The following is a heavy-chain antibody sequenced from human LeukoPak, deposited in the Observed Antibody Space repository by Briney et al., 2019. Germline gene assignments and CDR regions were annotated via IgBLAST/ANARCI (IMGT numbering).Heavy chain of an antibody. V-gene: IGHV3-23*01. CDR3: ANRKVGLYGTHFLPFDY. CDR1: GFTFSSYA. Sequence: LPGGSLRLSCAASGFTFSSYAMSWVRHAPGEGLEWVSAISGSVGSTDYAESVKGRFTFSGDNSKHTLYRQMNCLRAEDTSVYYCANRKVGLYGTHFLPFDYWGEGTLVTVSS. J-gene: IGHJ4*02. D-gene: IGHD2-8*01. CDR2: ISGSVGST.